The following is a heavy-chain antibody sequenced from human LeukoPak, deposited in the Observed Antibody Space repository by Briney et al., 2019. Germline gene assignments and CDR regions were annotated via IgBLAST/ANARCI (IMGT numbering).Heavy chain of an antibody. J-gene: IGHJ3*02. CDR1: GGSISSSTYY. CDR2: IFYTGST. V-gene: IGHV4-39*01. Sequence: SETLSLTCTVSGGSISSSTYYWGWIRQPPGKGLEWIGNIFYTGSTYYHPSLKSRVTISADTSKNQFSLKLSSVTAADTAVYYCARLGPGYSSTWSNDAFAIWGQGTVVTVSS. CDR3: ARLGPGYSSTWSNDAFAI. D-gene: IGHD6-13*01.